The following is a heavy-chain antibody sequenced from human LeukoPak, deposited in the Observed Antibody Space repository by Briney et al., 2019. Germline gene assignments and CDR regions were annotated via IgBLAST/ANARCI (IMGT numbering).Heavy chain of an antibody. J-gene: IGHJ4*02. CDR2: IKQDGSVK. D-gene: IGHD3-16*01. CDR3: AKDDLGPGGY. V-gene: IGHV3-7*04. Sequence: GGSLRLSCAASGFSFSYSWMSWVRQAPGKGLVWVANIKQDGSVKFYVDSVKGRFTISRDNTKNLVFLQMSSLRVEDTAVYYCAKDDLGPGGYWGQGTLVTVSS. CDR1: GFSFSYSW.